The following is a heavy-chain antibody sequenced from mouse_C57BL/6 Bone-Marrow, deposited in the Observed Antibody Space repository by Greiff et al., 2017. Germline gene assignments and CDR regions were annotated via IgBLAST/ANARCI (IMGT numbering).Heavy chain of an antibody. Sequence: QVQLQQPGAELVKPGASVKLSCKASGYTFTSYWMQWVKQRPGQGLEWIGEIDPSDSYTNYNQKFKGKATLPVDTSSSTAYMQLSSLTSEDSAVYYGARNYDRYYAMDYWGQGTSVTVSS. D-gene: IGHD2-4*01. CDR3: ARNYDRYYAMDY. V-gene: IGHV1-50*01. J-gene: IGHJ4*01. CDR1: GYTFTSYW. CDR2: IDPSDSYT.